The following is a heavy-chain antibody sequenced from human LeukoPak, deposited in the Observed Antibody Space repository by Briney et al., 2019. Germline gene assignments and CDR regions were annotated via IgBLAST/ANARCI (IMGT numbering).Heavy chain of an antibody. CDR2: INHSGST. CDR3: ARDHVLRYFDWLPYGMDV. D-gene: IGHD3-9*01. J-gene: IGHJ6*02. V-gene: IGHV4-39*07. CDR1: GDSISSDNHN. Sequence: PSETLSLTCTVSGDSISSDNHNWSWIRQPPGKGLEWIGEINHSGSTNYNPSLKSRVTISVDTSKNQFSLKLSSVTAADTAVYYCARDHVLRYFDWLPYGMDVWGQGTTVTVSS.